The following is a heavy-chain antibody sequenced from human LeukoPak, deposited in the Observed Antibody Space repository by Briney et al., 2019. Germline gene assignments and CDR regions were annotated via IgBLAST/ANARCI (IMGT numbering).Heavy chain of an antibody. J-gene: IGHJ4*02. D-gene: IGHD5-18*01. V-gene: IGHV5-51*01. CDR3: ARRMGYSYGRDYFDY. CDR1: GYSFTSYW. CDR2: VYPGDSDT. Sequence: GESLKISCKGSGYSFTSYWIGWVRQMPGKGLEWMGIVYPGDSDTRYSPSFQGQVTFSADKSISTAYLQWSSLKASDTAMYYCARRMGYSYGRDYFDYWGQGTLVTVSS.